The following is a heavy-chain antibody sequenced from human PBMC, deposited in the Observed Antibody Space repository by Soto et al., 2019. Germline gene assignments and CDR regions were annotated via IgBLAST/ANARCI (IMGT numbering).Heavy chain of an antibody. CDR3: AKLGSGWSPDY. J-gene: IGHJ4*02. D-gene: IGHD6-19*01. CDR2: ISGSGGST. CDR1: GFTFSSYG. V-gene: IGHV3-23*01. Sequence: GGSLGLCCAASGFTFSSYGLRGVRQAPGKGLEWVSAISGSGGSTYYADSVKGRFTISRDNSKNTLYPQMNSLRAEDTDVYYCAKLGSGWSPDYWGQGTLVTVSS.